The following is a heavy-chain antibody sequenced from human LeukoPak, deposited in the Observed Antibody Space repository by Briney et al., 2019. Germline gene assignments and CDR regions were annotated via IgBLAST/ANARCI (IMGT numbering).Heavy chain of an antibody. J-gene: IGHJ4*02. D-gene: IGHD3-10*01. CDR3: ARVKRLLWFGELKNYYFDY. CDR2: IKQDGSEK. CDR1: GFTFSSYW. V-gene: IGHV3-7*01. Sequence: GGSLRLSCAASGFTFSSYWMSWVRQAPGKGLEWVANIKQDGSEKYYVDSVKGRFTIPRDNAKNSLYLQMNSLRAEDTAVYYCARVKRLLWFGELKNYYFDYWGQGTLVTVSS.